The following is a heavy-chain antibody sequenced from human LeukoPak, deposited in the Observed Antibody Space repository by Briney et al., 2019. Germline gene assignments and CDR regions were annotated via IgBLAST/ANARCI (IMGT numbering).Heavy chain of an antibody. V-gene: IGHV1-18*01. D-gene: IGHD2-2*01. J-gene: IGHJ4*02. Sequence: ASVKVSCKASGYTFTSFGISWLRQAPGQGLEWMGWISAYNGNTDYAQQLQDRVTMTTDTSTNTAYKELRSLKSDDTAVYYCARVGQYCSSASCFDYWGQGTLVTVSS. CDR2: ISAYNGNT. CDR1: GYTFTSFG. CDR3: ARVGQYCSSASCFDY.